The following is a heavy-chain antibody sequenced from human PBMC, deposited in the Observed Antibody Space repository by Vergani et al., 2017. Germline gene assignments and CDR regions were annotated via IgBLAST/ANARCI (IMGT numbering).Heavy chain of an antibody. Sequence: EVQLLESGGGLVQPGGSLRLSCAASGFTFSSYAMSWVRQAPGKGLEWVSDISGSGGSTYYADSVKGRFTISRDNSKNTLYLQMNSLRAEDTAVYYCANQRGRGYSYGYSYWGQGTLVTVSS. J-gene: IGHJ4*02. CDR3: ANQRGRGYSYGYSY. CDR1: GFTFSSYA. V-gene: IGHV3-23*01. D-gene: IGHD5-18*01. CDR2: ISGSGGST.